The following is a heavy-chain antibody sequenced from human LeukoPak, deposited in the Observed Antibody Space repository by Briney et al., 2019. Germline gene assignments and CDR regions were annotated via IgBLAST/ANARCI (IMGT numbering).Heavy chain of an antibody. D-gene: IGHD3-16*01. J-gene: IGHJ4*02. V-gene: IGHV1-2*02. Sequence: ASVEVSCKASGYTFTGYYMHWVRQAPGQGLEWMGWINPNSGGTNYAQKFQGRVTMTRDTSISIAYMELSRLRSDDTAVYYCAVTPGGIFDYWGQGTLVTVSS. CDR2: INPNSGGT. CDR3: AVTPGGIFDY. CDR1: GYTFTGYY.